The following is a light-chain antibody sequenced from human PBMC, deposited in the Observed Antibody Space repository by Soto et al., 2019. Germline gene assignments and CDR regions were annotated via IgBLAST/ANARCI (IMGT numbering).Light chain of an antibody. Sequence: SVVTQSPSASGSPGQSVTISFTGSSRDIGGYNSVSWYQQKPGKAHKVMIYDVTKRPSGVPHRFSGSKSGNTDSLTVSALPAEDEAAYYCSSYTDRKNLVFGTGTKVTVL. V-gene: IGLV2-8*01. CDR1: SRDIGGYNS. J-gene: IGLJ1*01. CDR3: SSYTDRKNLV. CDR2: DVT.